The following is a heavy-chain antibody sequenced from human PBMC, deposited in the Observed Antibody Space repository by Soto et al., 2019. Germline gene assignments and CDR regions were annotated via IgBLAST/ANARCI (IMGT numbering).Heavy chain of an antibody. J-gene: IGHJ6*02. CDR1: GFIFSDYY. CDR3: ARENCYKMAV. Sequence: QVQLVESGGGLVKPGGSLRLSCAASGFIFSDYYMTWIRQSPGKGLEWISYISNSGITNYADSVKGRFTISRDNAKNSLYLQMDSLRAEDTAVYYCARENCYKMAVWGQGTTVTVSS. D-gene: IGHD2-15*01. V-gene: IGHV3-11*01. CDR2: ISNSGIT.